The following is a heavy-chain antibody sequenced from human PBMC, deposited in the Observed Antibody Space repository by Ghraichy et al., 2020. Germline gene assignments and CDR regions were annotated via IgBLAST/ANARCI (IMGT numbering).Heavy chain of an antibody. CDR1: GGSISSSSYY. J-gene: IGHJ1*01. D-gene: IGHD1-26*01. CDR2: IYYSGST. Sequence: SQTLSLTCTVSGGSISSSSYYWGWIRQPPGKGLEWIGSIYYSGSTYYNPSLKSRVTISVDTSKNQFSLKLSSVTAADTAVYYCARLRGRIVGANPGQYFQHWGQGTLVTVSS. CDR3: ARLRGRIVGANPGQYFQH. V-gene: IGHV4-39*01.